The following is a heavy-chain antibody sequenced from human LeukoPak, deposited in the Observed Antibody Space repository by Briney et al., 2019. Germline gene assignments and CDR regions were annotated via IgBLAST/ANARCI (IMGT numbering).Heavy chain of an antibody. V-gene: IGHV3-33*01. J-gene: IGHJ4*02. Sequence: AGGSLRLSCAASGFTFSSYGMYWVRQAPGKGLEWVAVIWYDGSNKYYADSVKGRFTISRDNSKNTLYLQMNSLRAEDTAVYYCARAVPGYSSGWHFDYWGQGTLVTVSS. CDR1: GFTFSSYG. D-gene: IGHD6-19*01. CDR2: IWYDGSNK. CDR3: ARAVPGYSSGWHFDY.